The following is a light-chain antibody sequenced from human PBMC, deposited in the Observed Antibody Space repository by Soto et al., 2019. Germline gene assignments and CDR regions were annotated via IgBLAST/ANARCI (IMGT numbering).Light chain of an antibody. CDR3: QQRSNWPPWT. J-gene: IGKJ3*01. CDR2: DAS. Sequence: EVVLTQSPATLSLSPGERATLSCRASQSVDTYLAWYQQKPSQPPRLLIYDASNRATGIPARFSGSGSGTDFTLTITTLEPEDFAVYYCQQRSNWPPWTFGPGTKV. CDR1: QSVDTY. V-gene: IGKV3-11*01.